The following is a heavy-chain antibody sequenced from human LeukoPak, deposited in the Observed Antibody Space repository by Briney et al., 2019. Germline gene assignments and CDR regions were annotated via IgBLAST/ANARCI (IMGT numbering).Heavy chain of an antibody. V-gene: IGHV3-11*01. CDR3: ARAYGSGSYHFFDY. CDR1: GFTFSDYS. Sequence: GGSLRLSCAASGFTFSDYSMNWVRQAPGKGLEWVSYISSSGSTIYYADSVKGRFTISRDNAKNSLYLQMNSLRAEDTAVYYCARAYGSGSYHFFDYWGQGTLVTVSS. D-gene: IGHD3-10*01. CDR2: ISSSGSTI. J-gene: IGHJ4*02.